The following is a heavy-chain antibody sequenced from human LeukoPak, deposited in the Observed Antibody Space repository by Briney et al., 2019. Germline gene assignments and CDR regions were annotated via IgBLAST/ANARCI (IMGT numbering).Heavy chain of an antibody. CDR1: GFSFTTYG. Sequence: GGSLRLSCAASGFSFTTYGMYCVGQAPGRGLEWVAFISYDASKIFYVDSVKGRFSISRDNSKSTVTLQMSSLRTDDTAIYYCAKGLRWFGQFYHNYFDHWGQGTLVAVSP. V-gene: IGHV3-30*18. CDR2: ISYDASKI. D-gene: IGHD3/OR15-3a*01. CDR3: AKGLRWFGQFYHNYFDH. J-gene: IGHJ4*02.